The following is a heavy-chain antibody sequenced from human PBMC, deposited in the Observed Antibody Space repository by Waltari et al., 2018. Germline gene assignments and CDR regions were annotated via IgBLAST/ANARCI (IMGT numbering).Heavy chain of an antibody. CDR2: ISGSGDIT. CDR3: AKHHKGSTWYKDYYGMDV. CDR1: GFTFRTYA. Sequence: EVQLVESGGGLVQPGGSLRLSCAASGFTFRTYAMSWVRQAPGTGLEWVSVISGSGDITYYADSVKGRFTISRDNSKNTLYLQMNSLRAEDTAVYYCAKHHKGSTWYKDYYGMDVWGQGTTVTVSS. D-gene: IGHD6-13*01. J-gene: IGHJ6*02. V-gene: IGHV3-23*04.